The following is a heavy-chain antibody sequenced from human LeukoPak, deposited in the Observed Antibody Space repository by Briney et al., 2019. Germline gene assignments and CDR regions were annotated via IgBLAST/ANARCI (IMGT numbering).Heavy chain of an antibody. D-gene: IGHD5-24*01. CDR1: GGSINNYY. V-gene: IGHV4-59*01. J-gene: IGHJ4*02. Sequence: SETLSLTCTVSGGSINNYYWTWIRQPPGKGLERIGYIHYSGSTKYSPSLKSRLTISVDTSKNQFSLGLTSVTAADTAIYYCARVFPHGYSDYWGQGTLVTVSS. CDR2: IHYSGST. CDR3: ARVFPHGYSDY.